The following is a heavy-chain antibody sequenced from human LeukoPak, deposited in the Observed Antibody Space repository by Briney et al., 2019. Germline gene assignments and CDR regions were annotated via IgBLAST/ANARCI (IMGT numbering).Heavy chain of an antibody. J-gene: IGHJ6*03. CDR2: ISSSSSTI. D-gene: IGHD3-10*01. CDR1: GFTFSSYS. CDR3: ARDFSHYGSYMDV. V-gene: IGHV3-48*04. Sequence: PGGSLRLSCAASGFTFSSYSMNWVRQAPGKGLEWVSYISSSSSTIYYADSVKGRFTISRDNAKNSLYLQMNSLRAEDTAVYYCARDFSHYGSYMDVWGKGTTVNVSS.